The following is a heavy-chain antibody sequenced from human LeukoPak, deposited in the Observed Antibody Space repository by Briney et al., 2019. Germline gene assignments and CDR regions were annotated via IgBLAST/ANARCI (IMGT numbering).Heavy chain of an antibody. Sequence: PGGSLRLSCAASGFTFSSYAMHWVRQAPGEGLEWVAVISYDGSNKYYADSVKGRFTISRDNSKNTLYLQMNSLRAEDTAVYYCARGLPRYYFDYWGQGTLVTVSS. CDR1: GFTFSSYA. CDR2: ISYDGSNK. J-gene: IGHJ4*02. V-gene: IGHV3-30-3*01. CDR3: ARGLPRYYFDY.